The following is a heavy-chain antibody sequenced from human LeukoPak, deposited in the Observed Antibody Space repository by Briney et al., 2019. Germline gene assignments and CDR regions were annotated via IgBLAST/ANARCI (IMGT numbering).Heavy chain of an antibody. Sequence: GGSLRLSWAASGFTFSRYGIHWVRQAPGKGLEWVALISDDGSKKYYADSVKGRFTISRDNSKNTLYLQMNSLRAEDTAVYYCAKASMVRGNDYYGMDVWGQGTTVTVSS. CDR1: GFTFSRYG. V-gene: IGHV3-30*18. CDR3: AKASMVRGNDYYGMDV. J-gene: IGHJ6*02. CDR2: ISDDGSKK. D-gene: IGHD3-10*01.